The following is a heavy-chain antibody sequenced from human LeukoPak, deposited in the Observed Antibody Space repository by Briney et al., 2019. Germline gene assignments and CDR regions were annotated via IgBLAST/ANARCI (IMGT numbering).Heavy chain of an antibody. V-gene: IGHV3-23*01. D-gene: IGHD2-2*01. CDR1: GFTFSSYA. CDR3: ARDGSGFRGYCSSTSCSFDN. J-gene: IGHJ4*02. CDR2: ISGSGGSA. Sequence: GGSLRLSCAASGFTFSSYAMSWVRQAPGKGLEWVSAISGSGGSAYYADSVKGRFTTSRDNSKNTLYLRMNSLRAEDTAVYYCARDGSGFRGYCSSTSCSFDNWGQGTLVTVSS.